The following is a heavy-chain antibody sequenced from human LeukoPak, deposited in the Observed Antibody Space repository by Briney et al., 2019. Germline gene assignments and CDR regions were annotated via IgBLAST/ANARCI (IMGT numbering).Heavy chain of an antibody. CDR1: GFTFISYE. CDR2: ISSSGSTI. J-gene: IGHJ4*02. V-gene: IGHV3-48*03. Sequence: GGSLRLSCAASGFTFISYEMNWVRQAPGKGLEWVSYISSSGSTIYYADSVKGRFTISRDNAKNSLYLQMNSLRAEDTAVYYCARWNDYGETFDYWGQGTLVTVSS. D-gene: IGHD4-17*01. CDR3: ARWNDYGETFDY.